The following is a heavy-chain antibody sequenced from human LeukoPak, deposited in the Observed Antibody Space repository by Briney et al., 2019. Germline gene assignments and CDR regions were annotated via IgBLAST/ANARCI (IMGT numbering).Heavy chain of an antibody. CDR3: AKDMGGYCSGGSCYSGLDY. CDR2: ISWNSGSI. D-gene: IGHD2-15*01. Sequence: GRSLRLSCAASGFTFDDYAMHWVRQAPGKGLEWVSGISWNSGSIGYADSVKGRFTISRDNAKNSLYLQMNSLRAEDTALYYCAKDMGGYCSGGSCYSGLDYWGQGTLVTVSS. CDR1: GFTFDDYA. V-gene: IGHV3-9*01. J-gene: IGHJ4*02.